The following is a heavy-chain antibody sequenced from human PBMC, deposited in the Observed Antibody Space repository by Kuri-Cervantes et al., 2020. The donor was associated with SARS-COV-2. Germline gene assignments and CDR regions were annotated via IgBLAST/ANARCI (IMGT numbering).Heavy chain of an antibody. CDR2: VNHRGST. D-gene: IGHD4-17*01. CDR3: ARAYGFLRYIYYMDV. CDR1: GGSFSGYK. J-gene: IGHJ6*03. Sequence: SQTLSLTCAVYGGSFSGYKCNWIRQSPGKGLEWIGEVNHRGSTNYNPSLKSRVTISVDTSSKQFSLHLGSVTAADTAVYYCARAYGFLRYIYYMDVWGRGTTVTVSS. V-gene: IGHV4-34*01.